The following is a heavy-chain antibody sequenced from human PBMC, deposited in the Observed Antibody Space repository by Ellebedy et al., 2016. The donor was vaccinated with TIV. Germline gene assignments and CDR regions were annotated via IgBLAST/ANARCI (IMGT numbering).Heavy chain of an antibody. CDR1: GYTFTSYG. D-gene: IGHD3-10*01. V-gene: IGHV1-3*01. CDR2: INAGNGNT. CDR3: ARGGAPLQWFGELGYAFDI. J-gene: IGHJ3*02. Sequence: ASVKVSXXASGYTFTSYGISWVRQAPGQGLEWMGWINAGNGNTKYSQKFQGRVTITRDTSASTAYMELSSLRSEDTAVYYCARGGAPLQWFGELGYAFDIWGQGTMVTVSS.